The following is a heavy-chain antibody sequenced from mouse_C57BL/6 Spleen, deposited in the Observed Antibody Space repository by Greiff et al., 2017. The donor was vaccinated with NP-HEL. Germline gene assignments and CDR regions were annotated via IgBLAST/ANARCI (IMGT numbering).Heavy chain of an antibody. J-gene: IGHJ3*01. D-gene: IGHD2-1*01. Sequence: EVKVVESGGGLVKPGGSLKLSCAASGFTFSDYGMHWVRQAPEKGLEWVAYISSGSSTIYYADTVKGRFTISRDNAKNTLFLQMTSLRSEDTAMYYCARRSGGNYGAFAYWGQGTLVTVSA. CDR3: ARRSGGNYGAFAY. CDR1: GFTFSDYG. CDR2: ISSGSSTI. V-gene: IGHV5-17*01.